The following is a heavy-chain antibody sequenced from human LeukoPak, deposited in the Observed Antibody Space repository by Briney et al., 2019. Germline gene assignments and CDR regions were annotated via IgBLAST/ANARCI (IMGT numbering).Heavy chain of an antibody. Sequence: ASVKVSCKASGGTFSSYAISWVRQAPGQGLEWVGWINPNGGGTNYAQNFQGRVTITRDTSIATAYMELTRLRSDDTAIYYCARDWGSLTGDVGGVDYWGQGTLVTVSS. CDR3: ARDWGSLTGDVGGVDY. CDR1: GGTFSSYA. D-gene: IGHD3-16*01. CDR2: INPNGGGT. J-gene: IGHJ4*02. V-gene: IGHV1-2*02.